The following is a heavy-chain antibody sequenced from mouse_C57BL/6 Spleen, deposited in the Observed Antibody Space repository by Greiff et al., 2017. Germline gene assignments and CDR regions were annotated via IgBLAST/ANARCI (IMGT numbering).Heavy chain of an antibody. D-gene: IGHD4-1*01. CDR1: GFTFSDYG. CDR3: ARTQSGAY. V-gene: IGHV5-17*01. CDR2: ISSGSSTI. J-gene: IGHJ3*01. Sequence: EVKVVESGGGLVKPGGSLKLSCAASGFTFSDYGMHWVRQAPEKGLEWVAYISSGSSTIYYADTVKGRFTISRDNAKNTLFLQMTSLRSEDTAMYYCARTQSGAYWGQGTLVTVSA.